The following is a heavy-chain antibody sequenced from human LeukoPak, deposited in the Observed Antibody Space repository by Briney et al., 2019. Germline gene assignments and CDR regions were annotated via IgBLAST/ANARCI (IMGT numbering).Heavy chain of an antibody. CDR3: ARDRGPELELPSYYYYMDV. D-gene: IGHD1-7*01. CDR1: GYTFTGYY. Sequence: ASVKVSCKASGYTFTGYYMHWVRQAPGQGLEWMGWINPNSGGTNYAQKFQGRVTMTRDTSISTAYMELSRLRSDDTAVYYCARDRGPELELPSYYYYMDVWGKGTTVTVSS. J-gene: IGHJ6*03. CDR2: INPNSGGT. V-gene: IGHV1-2*02.